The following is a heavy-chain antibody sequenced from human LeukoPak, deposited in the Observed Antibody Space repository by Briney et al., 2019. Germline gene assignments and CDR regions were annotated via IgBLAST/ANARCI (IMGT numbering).Heavy chain of an antibody. V-gene: IGHV3-23*01. CDR2: ISGSGGST. J-gene: IGHJ4*02. CDR3: AKRRSRGYSGYEGSYFDY. Sequence: GGSLRLSCAASGFTFSSYAMSWVRQAPGKGLEWVSAISGSGGSTYYADSVKGRFTISRDNSKNTLYLQMNSLRAEDTAVYYCAKRRSRGYSGYEGSYFDYWGQGTLVTVSS. D-gene: IGHD5-12*01. CDR1: GFTFSSYA.